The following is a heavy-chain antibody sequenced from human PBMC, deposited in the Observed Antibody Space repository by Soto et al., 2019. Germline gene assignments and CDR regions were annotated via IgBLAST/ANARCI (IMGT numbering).Heavy chain of an antibody. CDR1: GGSFSGYY. CDR2: INHSGST. CDR3: ATCGSSGYSGSGSYSWFDP. Sequence: SGTLSLTCAVYGGSFSGYYGSWIRQPPGKGPEWIGEINHSGSTNYNPSLKSRVTISVDTSKNQFSLKLSSVTAADTAVYYCATCGSSGYSGSGSYSWFDPWGQAPLVT. J-gene: IGHJ5*02. V-gene: IGHV4-34*01. D-gene: IGHD3-10*01.